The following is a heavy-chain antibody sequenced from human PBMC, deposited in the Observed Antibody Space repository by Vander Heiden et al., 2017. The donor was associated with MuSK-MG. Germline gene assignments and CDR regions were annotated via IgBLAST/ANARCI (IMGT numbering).Heavy chain of an antibody. CDR3: ARGRDYGMDV. Sequence: EVQLVESGGGLVKPGGSLRLSCAASGFTFSSQSRNGVRQAPGKVLEWVSAISSSSSYIYDADSVKGRFTTSRDNAKNSLYLQMNSLRAEDTAVYYCARGRDYGMDVWGQGTTVTVSS. J-gene: IGHJ6*02. CDR2: ISSSSSYI. V-gene: IGHV3-21*01. CDR1: GFTFSSQS.